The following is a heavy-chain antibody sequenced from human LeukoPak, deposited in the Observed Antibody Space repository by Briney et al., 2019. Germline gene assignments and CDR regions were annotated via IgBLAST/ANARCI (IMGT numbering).Heavy chain of an antibody. CDR1: GGSISGSSYS. D-gene: IGHD1-7*01. CDR2: IYYSGST. Sequence: PSETLSLTCTVSGGSISGSSYSWGWIRQPPGKGLEWIGSIYYSGSTYYNPSLESRVTISVDTSKSHFSLKLSSVTAADTAVYYCARGKYNWNYGPVGNWFDPWGQGTLVTVSS. V-gene: IGHV4-39*02. CDR3: ARGKYNWNYGPVGNWFDP. J-gene: IGHJ5*02.